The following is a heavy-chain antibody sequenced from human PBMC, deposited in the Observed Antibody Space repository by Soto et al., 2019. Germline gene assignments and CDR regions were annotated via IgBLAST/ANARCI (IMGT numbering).Heavy chain of an antibody. CDR2: INPNSGGT. CDR3: ARGFRVLEWSIIPDAFDI. Sequence: ASVKVSCKASGYTFTGYYMHWVRQAPGQGLEWMGWINPNSGGTNYAQKFQGWVTMTRDTSISTAYMELSRLRSDDTAVYYCARGFRVLEWSIIPDAFDIWGQGTMVTVSS. D-gene: IGHD3-3*01. J-gene: IGHJ3*02. CDR1: GYTFTGYY. V-gene: IGHV1-2*04.